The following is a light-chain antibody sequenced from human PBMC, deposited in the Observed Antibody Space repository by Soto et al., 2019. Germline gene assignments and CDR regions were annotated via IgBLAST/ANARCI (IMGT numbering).Light chain of an antibody. J-gene: IGLJ1*01. Sequence: QSALTQPPSASGSPGQSVTISCTGTSSDVGGYNYVSWYQQHPGKAPKLMIYEVSERHSGVPDRFSGSKSSNTASLTVSGLQAEDEADYYCSSYAGSNNFVFGTGTKLTVL. V-gene: IGLV2-8*01. CDR3: SSYAGSNNFV. CDR1: SSDVGGYNY. CDR2: EVS.